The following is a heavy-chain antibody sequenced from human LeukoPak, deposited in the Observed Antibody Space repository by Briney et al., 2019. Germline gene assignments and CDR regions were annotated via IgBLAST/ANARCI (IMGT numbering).Heavy chain of an antibody. Sequence: SVKVSCKASGGTFSSYAISWVRQAPGQGLEWMGGIIPIFGTANYAQKFQGRVTITADESTSTAYMELRSLRSDDTAVYYCARGPIVGATIGYGMDVWGQGTTVTVSS. J-gene: IGHJ6*02. CDR1: GGTFSSYA. V-gene: IGHV1-69*01. CDR3: ARGPIVGATIGYGMDV. D-gene: IGHD1-26*01. CDR2: IIPIFGTA.